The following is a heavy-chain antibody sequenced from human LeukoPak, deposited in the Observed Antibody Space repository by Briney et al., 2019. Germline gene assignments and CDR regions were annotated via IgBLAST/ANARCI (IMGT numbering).Heavy chain of an antibody. CDR2: IKEDGSNK. D-gene: IGHD3-3*01. CDR1: GFTFSNCW. J-gene: IGHJ3*02. V-gene: IGHV3-7*01. Sequence: PGGSLRLSCAASGFTFSNCWMTWVRRTPGKGLEWVAVIKEDGSNKYYVDSVKGRFTISRDNAKNSLYLQMDSLRAEDTAVYYCARPAYDFWSGYPNDAFDIWGQGTMVTVSS. CDR3: ARPAYDFWSGYPNDAFDI.